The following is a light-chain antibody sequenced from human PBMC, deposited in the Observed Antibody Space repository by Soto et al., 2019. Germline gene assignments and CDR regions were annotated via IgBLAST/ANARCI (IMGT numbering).Light chain of an antibody. V-gene: IGKV1-5*03. CDR3: QQYNSYWT. CDR1: QSINNW. J-gene: IGKJ1*01. CDR2: EAS. Sequence: DIQMTKSPSTLSASVGDRVTITCRASQSINNWLAWYQQKAGKAPKLLIYEASGLESGVPSRFSGSGSGTEFTLTISSLQPDDFATYYCQQYNSYWTFGQGTKVDI.